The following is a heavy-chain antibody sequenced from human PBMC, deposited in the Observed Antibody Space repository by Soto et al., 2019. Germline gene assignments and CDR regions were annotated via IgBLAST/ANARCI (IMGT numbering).Heavy chain of an antibody. D-gene: IGHD6-13*01. J-gene: IGHJ6*02. Sequence: SLRLSCAASGFTFSSCAMHWVRQAPGKGLEWVAVISYDGSNKYYADSVKGRFTISRDNSKNTLYLQMNSLRAEDTAVYYCARAFSSSWYYYYGMDVWGQGTTVTVSS. V-gene: IGHV3-30-3*01. CDR1: GFTFSSCA. CDR3: ARAFSSSWYYYYGMDV. CDR2: ISYDGSNK.